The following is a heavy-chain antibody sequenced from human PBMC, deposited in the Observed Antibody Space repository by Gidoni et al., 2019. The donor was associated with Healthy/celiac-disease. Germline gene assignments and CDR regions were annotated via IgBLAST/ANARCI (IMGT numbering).Heavy chain of an antibody. D-gene: IGHD2-8*01. CDR1: GFTCSNAW. CDR2: IKSKTDGGTT. V-gene: IGHV3-15*01. J-gene: IGHJ4*02. Sequence: EVQLVESGGGLVKPGGSLRLSCAASGFTCSNAWMSWVRQAPGKGLEWVGRIKSKTDGGTTDYAAPVKGRFTISRDDSKNTLYLQMNSLKTEDTAVYYCTTTGEGIVLMVYEQYYFDYWGQGTLVTVSS. CDR3: TTTGEGIVLMVYEQYYFDY.